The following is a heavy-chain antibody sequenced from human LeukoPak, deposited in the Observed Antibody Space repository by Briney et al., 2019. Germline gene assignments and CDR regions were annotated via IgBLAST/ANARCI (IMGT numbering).Heavy chain of an antibody. CDR2: IIPIFGSA. Sequence: SVKVSCKASGYTFTGYYLHWVRQAPGQGLEWMGGIIPIFGSANYAQNFQGRVTITADESTSTAYMELSSLRSEDTAVYFCARVLSEYGDYSFDYWGQGTLVTVSS. CDR3: ARVLSEYGDYSFDY. V-gene: IGHV1-69*13. J-gene: IGHJ4*02. D-gene: IGHD4-17*01. CDR1: GYTFTGYY.